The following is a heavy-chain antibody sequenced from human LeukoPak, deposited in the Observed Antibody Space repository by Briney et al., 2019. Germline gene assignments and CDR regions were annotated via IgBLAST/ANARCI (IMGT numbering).Heavy chain of an antibody. D-gene: IGHD5-12*01. J-gene: IGHJ4*02. Sequence: ASVKVSCKASGYTFTSYDINWMRQAPGQRLEWMGWINAGDGNIKYSQDFQGRVTITRDTSASTAYMDLSSLRSEDVAVYYCARDVSVATYYFVYWGQGTLVTVSS. V-gene: IGHV1-3*03. CDR3: ARDVSVATYYFVY. CDR1: GYTFTSYD. CDR2: INAGDGNI.